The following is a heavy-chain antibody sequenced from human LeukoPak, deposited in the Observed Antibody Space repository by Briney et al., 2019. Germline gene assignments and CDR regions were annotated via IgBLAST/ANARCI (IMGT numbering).Heavy chain of an antibody. V-gene: IGHV1-69*13. J-gene: IGHJ6*02. CDR2: IIPIFGTA. D-gene: IGHD3-10*01. CDR3: ARLWFGPVDLYGMDV. CDR1: GGTFSSYA. Sequence: GASVKVSCKASGGTFSSYAISWVRQAPGQGLEWMGGIIPIFGTANYAQKFQGRVTITADESTSTAYMELSSLRSEDTAVYYCARLWFGPVDLYGMDVWGQGTTVTVSS.